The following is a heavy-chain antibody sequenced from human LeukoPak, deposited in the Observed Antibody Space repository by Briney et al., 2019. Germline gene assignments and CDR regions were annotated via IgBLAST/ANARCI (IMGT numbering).Heavy chain of an antibody. CDR2: ISGSGGST. J-gene: IGHJ5*02. V-gene: IGHV3-23*01. Sequence: GGSLRLSCAASGFTVSSNYMSWVRQAPGKGLEWVSAISGSGGSTYYADSVKGRFTISRDNSKNTLYLQMNSLRAEDTAVYYCAKERLAVAGTNWFDPWGQGTLVTVSS. CDR3: AKERLAVAGTNWFDP. CDR1: GFTVSSNY. D-gene: IGHD6-19*01.